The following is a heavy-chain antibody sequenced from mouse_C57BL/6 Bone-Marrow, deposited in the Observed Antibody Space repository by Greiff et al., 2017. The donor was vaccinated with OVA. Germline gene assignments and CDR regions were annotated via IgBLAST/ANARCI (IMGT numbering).Heavy chain of an antibody. CDR3: ARPYGNYFWAWFAY. J-gene: IGHJ3*01. CDR2: INPDSSTI. D-gene: IGHD2-10*02. V-gene: IGHV4-1*01. CDR1: GIDFSRYW. Sequence: EVKLMESGGGLVQPGGSLKLSCAASGIDFSRYWMSWVRRAPGKGLEWIGEINPDSSTINYAPSLKDKFIISSDNAKNTLYLQMSKVRSEDTALYYCARPYGNYFWAWFAYWGQGTLVTVSA.